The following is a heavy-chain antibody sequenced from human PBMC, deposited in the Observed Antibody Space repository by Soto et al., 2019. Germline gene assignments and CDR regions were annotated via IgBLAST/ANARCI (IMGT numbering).Heavy chain of an antibody. J-gene: IGHJ5*02. CDR3: ARAEGSYVGWFDP. V-gene: IGHV1-69*02. Sequence: QVQLVQSGAEVKKPGSSVKVSCKASGGTFSSYTISWVRQVPGQGLEWMGRIIPILGIANYEQKFQGRVTITADTSTITAYMALSSLRSEDTAVYYCARAEGSYVGWFDPWGQGTLVTVSS. CDR1: GGTFSSYT. CDR2: IIPILGIA. D-gene: IGHD3-16*01.